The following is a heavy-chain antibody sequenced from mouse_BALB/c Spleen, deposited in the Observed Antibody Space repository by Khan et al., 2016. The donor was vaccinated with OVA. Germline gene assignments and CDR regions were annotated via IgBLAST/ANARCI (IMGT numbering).Heavy chain of an antibody. J-gene: IGHJ4*01. D-gene: IGHD2-14*01. V-gene: IGHV2-6-4*01. CDR1: GSSVSRYN. CDR3: AKAYYRYDGYYAMDY. CDR2: IWGGGGT. Sequence: QVQLKESGPGLVAPSQSLSITCTVSGSSVSRYNIHWIRQAPGKGLEWLGMIWGGGGTDYNPNLKSRLNISKDNSNSQVFLKMNSLQTDDTAMYYCAKAYYRYDGYYAMDYWGQGTSVTVSS.